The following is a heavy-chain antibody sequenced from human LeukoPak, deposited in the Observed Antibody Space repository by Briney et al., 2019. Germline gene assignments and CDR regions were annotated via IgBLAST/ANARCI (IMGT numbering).Heavy chain of an antibody. V-gene: IGHV3-53*01. Sequence: GGSLRLSCAASGFTVSSYYMSWVRQAPGEGLEWVSVIYSDGTTYYANSVKGRFTISRDNSKNTLYLQMNSLGAEDTAVYYCASIRSGWPWYFDYWGQGTQVTVSS. CDR1: GFTVSSYY. D-gene: IGHD6-19*01. CDR3: ASIRSGWPWYFDY. CDR2: IYSDGTT. J-gene: IGHJ4*02.